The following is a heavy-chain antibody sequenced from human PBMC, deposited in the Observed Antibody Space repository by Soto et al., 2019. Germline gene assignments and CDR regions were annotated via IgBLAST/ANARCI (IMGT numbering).Heavy chain of an antibody. J-gene: IGHJ6*02. D-gene: IGHD2-8*01. CDR3: AKNGHPPYYYYGMDV. CDR1: GYTFTTYV. CDR2: SSGYNGDT. Sequence: QGQLVQSGAEVKQPGASVKVSCKASGYTFTTYVISWVRQAPGQGLEWMGWSSGYNGDTNYAQKFQGRVTMTIDRSTTTAYLEVRSPTSADTAVYYCAKNGHPPYYYYGMDVWGQGTTVTVSS. V-gene: IGHV1-18*01.